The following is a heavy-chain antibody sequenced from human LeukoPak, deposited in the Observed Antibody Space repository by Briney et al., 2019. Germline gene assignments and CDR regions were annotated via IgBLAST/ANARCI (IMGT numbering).Heavy chain of an antibody. CDR2: TYHTGST. CDR1: GGPVTEYY. V-gene: IGHV4-59*02. D-gene: IGHD1-26*01. CDR3: ARDRGSTGYYYLDS. J-gene: IGHJ4*02. Sequence: PSETLSLTCIVSGGPVTEYYWSWVRQPPGKGREWIGYTYHTGSTNYNPSLKSGVTMSVDASRNQFSLKLVSVTAADTAVYYCARDRGSTGYYYLDSWGQGILVTVSS.